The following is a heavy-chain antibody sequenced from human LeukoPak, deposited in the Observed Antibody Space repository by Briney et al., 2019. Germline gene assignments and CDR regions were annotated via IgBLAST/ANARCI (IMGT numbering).Heavy chain of an antibody. CDR1: VGTFSSYA. V-gene: IGHV1-69*05. Sequence: SVKVSCKASVGTFSSYAISWVRQAPGRGLDWMGGIIPIFGTANYAQKSQGRVTITTDESTSTAYMELSSLRSEDTAVYYCASGNLGQLPGDYWGQGTLVTVSS. J-gene: IGHJ4*02. CDR2: IIPIFGTA. D-gene: IGHD1-7*01. CDR3: ASGNLGQLPGDY.